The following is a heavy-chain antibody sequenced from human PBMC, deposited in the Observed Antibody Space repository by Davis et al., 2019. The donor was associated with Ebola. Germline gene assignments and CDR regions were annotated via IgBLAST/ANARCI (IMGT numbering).Heavy chain of an antibody. V-gene: IGHV3-23*01. J-gene: IGHJ4*02. CDR3: AKPALWYSSGWYGY. Sequence: GESLKISCAASGFTFSSYAMSWVRQAPGKGLEWVSAISGSGGSTYYADSVKGRFTISRDNSKNTLYLQMNSLRAEDTAVYYCAKPALWYSSGWYGYWGQGTLVTVSS. CDR1: GFTFSSYA. D-gene: IGHD6-19*01. CDR2: ISGSGGST.